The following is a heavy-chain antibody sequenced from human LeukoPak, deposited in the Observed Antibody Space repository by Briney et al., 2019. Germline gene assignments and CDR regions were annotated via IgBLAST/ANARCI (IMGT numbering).Heavy chain of an antibody. D-gene: IGHD3-22*01. CDR3: VRGEYYNDSSAYTSVDY. CDR2: IWYDGNNK. Sequence: PGRSPRLSCAASGFTFNSFGMHWVRQAPGKGLEWVAVIWYDGNNKYYADSVKGRFTISRDNSKNTLYLQMNSLRAEDTAVYYCVRGEYYNDSSAYTSVDYWGQGTLVIVSS. CDR1: GFTFNSFG. J-gene: IGHJ4*02. V-gene: IGHV3-33*01.